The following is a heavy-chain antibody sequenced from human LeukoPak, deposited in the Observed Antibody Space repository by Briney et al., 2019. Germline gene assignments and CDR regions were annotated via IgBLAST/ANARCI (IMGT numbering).Heavy chain of an antibody. D-gene: IGHD6-13*01. V-gene: IGHV4-30-4*08. CDR3: ARLRIAAAGYYYYYMDV. CDR1: GGSISSGDYY. J-gene: IGHJ6*03. CDR2: IYYSGST. Sequence: SETLSLTCAVSGGSISSGDYYWSCIRQPPGKGLEWIGYIYYSGSTYYNPSLKSRVTISVDTSKNQFSLKLSSVTAADTAVYYCARLRIAAAGYYYYYMDVWGKGTTVTVSS.